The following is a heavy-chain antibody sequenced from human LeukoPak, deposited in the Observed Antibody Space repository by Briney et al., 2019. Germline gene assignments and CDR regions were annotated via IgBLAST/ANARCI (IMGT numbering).Heavy chain of an antibody. CDR1: GYTFTDNY. V-gene: IGHV1-2*02. D-gene: IGHD2-15*01. J-gene: IGHJ5*02. CDR2: MNPNNGDT. CDR3: ARAGRRGSWFDP. Sequence: GASVTVSCKASGYTFTDNYIHWVRQAPGQGLEWMGWMNPNNGDTAYAQKFQGRFTMTRDTSITTAYMELRSLRSDDTAVYYCARAGRRGSWFDPWGQGTLVTVSS.